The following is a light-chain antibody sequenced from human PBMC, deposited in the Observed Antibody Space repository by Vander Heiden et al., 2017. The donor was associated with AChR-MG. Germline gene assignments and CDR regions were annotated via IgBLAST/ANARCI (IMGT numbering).Light chain of an antibody. CDR3: MEALQSPCT. V-gene: IGKV2-28*01. CDR1: QSLLHKNGYHY. Sequence: DIVMSQSPLSLAVSPGEPASVSCRSSQSLLHKNGYHYLGWYLQKPGQSPQLLIYLGSNRASGVPDRFSGSGSGTDFTLKISRVEPEDVGVYYCMEALQSPCTFGQGTKLEIK. J-gene: IGKJ2*02. CDR2: LGS.